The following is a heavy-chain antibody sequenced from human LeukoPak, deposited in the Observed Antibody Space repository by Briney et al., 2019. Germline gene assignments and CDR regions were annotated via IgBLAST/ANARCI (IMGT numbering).Heavy chain of an antibody. J-gene: IGHJ4*02. Sequence: GGSLRLSCAASGFTFDDYAMHWVRQAPGKGLEWVSGISWNSGSIGYADSVKGRFTISRDNSKNTLYLQMNSLRAEDTAVYYCAKVGYSGYDWEYYFDYWGQGTLVTVSS. CDR2: ISWNSGSI. D-gene: IGHD5-12*01. CDR1: GFTFDDYA. CDR3: AKVGYSGYDWEYYFDY. V-gene: IGHV3-9*01.